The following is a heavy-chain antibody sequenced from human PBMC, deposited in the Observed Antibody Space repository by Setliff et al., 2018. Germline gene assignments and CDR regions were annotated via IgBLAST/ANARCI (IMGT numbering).Heavy chain of an antibody. J-gene: IGHJ4*02. CDR1: GFTFSSHW. D-gene: IGHD2-2*01. Sequence: GGSLRLSCAASGFTFSSHWMAWVRQAPGKGLEWVANINRDGSEKYSVDSVKGRFTISRDTAKNSLSLQMNSLRAEDTAVYYCTRSTSGAFDYWGQGALVTVSS. CDR3: TRSTSGAFDY. CDR2: INRDGSEK. V-gene: IGHV3-7*01.